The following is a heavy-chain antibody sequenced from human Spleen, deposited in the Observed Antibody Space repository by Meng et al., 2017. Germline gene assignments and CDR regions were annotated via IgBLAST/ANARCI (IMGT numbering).Heavy chain of an antibody. CDR3: ARLFSNWFDP. Sequence: SETLSLTCTVSGGSISSGAYYWSWIRQHPGKGREWIGYIYYIGSTYYNPSLKSRVSISVDTSKNQFSLKLSSVTAADTAVYYCARLFSNWFDPWGQGTLVTVSS. CDR1: GGSISSGAYY. CDR2: IYYIGST. J-gene: IGHJ5*02. V-gene: IGHV4-31*03.